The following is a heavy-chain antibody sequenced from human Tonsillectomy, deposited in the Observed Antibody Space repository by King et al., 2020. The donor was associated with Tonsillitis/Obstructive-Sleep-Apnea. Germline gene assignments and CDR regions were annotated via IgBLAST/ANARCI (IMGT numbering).Heavy chain of an antibody. CDR1: GFTFSSYG. J-gene: IGHJ4*02. V-gene: IGHV3-7*04. D-gene: IGHD6-19*01. Sequence: VQLVESGGGLVQPGGSLRLSCAASGFTFSSYGMSWVRQAPGKGLDWVANIKQDGSAKFYVDFVKGRFTISTDNARNSLFLQMNSLRAEDTAVYYCARAVAGSEGGYFDFWGQGTLVTVSS. CDR2: IKQDGSAK. CDR3: ARAVAGSEGGYFDF.